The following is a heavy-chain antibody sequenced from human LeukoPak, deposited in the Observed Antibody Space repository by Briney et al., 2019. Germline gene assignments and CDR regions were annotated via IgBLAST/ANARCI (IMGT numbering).Heavy chain of an antibody. J-gene: IGHJ4*02. CDR3: ARGPKLYSSSAGTDY. CDR2: INLSGST. CDR1: GGSFSGSY. V-gene: IGHV4-34*01. Sequence: PSETLSLTCAVYGGSFSGSYWSWIRQPPGKGLGWIGEINLSGSTNYTPSLKCRVTISVDTSKNQFSLKLSSVTAADTAVYYCARGPKLYSSSAGTDYWGQGTLVTVSS. D-gene: IGHD6-6*01.